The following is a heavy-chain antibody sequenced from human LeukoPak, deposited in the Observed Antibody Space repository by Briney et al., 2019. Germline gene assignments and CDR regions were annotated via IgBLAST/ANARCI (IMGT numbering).Heavy chain of an antibody. D-gene: IGHD3-9*01. Sequence: SETLSLTCAVYGGSFSGYYWSWIRQPPGKGLEWIGEINHSGSTNYNPSPKSRVTISVDTSKNQFSLKLSSVTAADTAVYYCARAPYDILTWRDFDYWGQGTLVTVSS. CDR1: GGSFSGYY. V-gene: IGHV4-34*01. CDR2: INHSGST. J-gene: IGHJ4*02. CDR3: ARAPYDILTWRDFDY.